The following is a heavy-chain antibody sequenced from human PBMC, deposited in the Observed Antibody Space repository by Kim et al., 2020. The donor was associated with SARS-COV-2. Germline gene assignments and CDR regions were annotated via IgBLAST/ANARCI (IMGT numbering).Heavy chain of an antibody. J-gene: IGHJ6*02. CDR3: ARDRPIVGATLYYYGMDV. CDR2: INPSGGST. Sequence: ASVKVSCKASGYTFTSYYMHWVRQAPGQGLEWMGIINPSGGSTSYAQKFQGRVTMTRDTSTSTVYMELSSLRSEDTAVYYCARDRPIVGATLYYYGMDVWGQGTTVTVSS. D-gene: IGHD1-26*01. CDR1: GYTFTSYY. V-gene: IGHV1-46*01.